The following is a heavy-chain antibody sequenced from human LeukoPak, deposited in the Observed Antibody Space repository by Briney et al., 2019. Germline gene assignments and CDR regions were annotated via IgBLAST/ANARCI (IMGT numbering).Heavy chain of an antibody. Sequence: GGSLRLSCAASGFTFSSYWMSWVRQAPGKGLEWVANIKQDGGENYYVDSVKGRFTISRDDAKSSLFLHMNSLRAEDTAVYYCAREGSSNGFYYFDFWGQGTLVTVSS. CDR1: GFTFSSYW. CDR3: AREGSSNGFYYFDF. CDR2: IKQDGGEN. D-gene: IGHD5-18*01. V-gene: IGHV3-7*01. J-gene: IGHJ4*02.